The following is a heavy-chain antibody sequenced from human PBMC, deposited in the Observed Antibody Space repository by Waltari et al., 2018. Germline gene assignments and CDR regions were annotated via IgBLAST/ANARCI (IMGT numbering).Heavy chain of an antibody. Sequence: QLQLQESGSGLVKPSQTLSLTCAVSGGSISSGGYSWSWIRQPPGKGLEWIGYIYHRGSTYYNPSLKSRVTISVDRSKNQFSLKLSSVTAADTAVYYCARGPLGYCSGGSCYPGNYYYMDVWGKGTTVTVSS. V-gene: IGHV4-30-2*01. J-gene: IGHJ6*03. CDR3: ARGPLGYCSGGSCYPGNYYYMDV. CDR1: GGSISSGGYS. D-gene: IGHD2-15*01. CDR2: IYHRGST.